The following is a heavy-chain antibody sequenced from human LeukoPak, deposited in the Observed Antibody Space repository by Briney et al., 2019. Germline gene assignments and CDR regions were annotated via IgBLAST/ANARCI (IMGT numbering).Heavy chain of an antibody. CDR3: AKGVVVPAAIPLGY. J-gene: IGHJ4*02. D-gene: IGHD2-2*01. CDR2: ISSSSSYI. CDR1: GFTFSSST. Sequence: PGGSLRLSCVASGFTFSSSTMNWVRQAPGKGLEWVSSISSSSSYIYYADSVKGRFTISRDNSKNTLYLQMNSLRAEDTAVYYCAKGVVVPAAIPLGYWGQGTLVTVSS. V-gene: IGHV3-21*01.